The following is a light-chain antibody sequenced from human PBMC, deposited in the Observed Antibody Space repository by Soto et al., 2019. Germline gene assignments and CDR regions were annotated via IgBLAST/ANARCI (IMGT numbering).Light chain of an antibody. J-gene: IGKJ4*01. CDR3: QQNGGSPA. Sequence: EIVLTQSPGTLSLSPGERATLSCRASQSVSSSYLAWYQQKPGQAPRLLIYGTSNRATGIPDRFSGSGSGADFTLTLSRLEPDDFAVYYCQQNGGSPAFGGGTKLEIK. V-gene: IGKV3-20*01. CDR1: QSVSSSY. CDR2: GTS.